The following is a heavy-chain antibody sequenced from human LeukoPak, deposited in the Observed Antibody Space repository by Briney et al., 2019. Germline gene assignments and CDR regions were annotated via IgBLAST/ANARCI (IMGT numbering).Heavy chain of an antibody. CDR3: SRGGSSVVGAMKY. CDR1: GFTFSSYP. CDR2: ISYDGSNK. V-gene: IGHV3-30-3*01. D-gene: IGHD1-26*01. J-gene: IGHJ4*02. Sequence: GGSLRLSCAASGFTFSSYPMHWVRQAPGKGLEWVAFISYDGSNKFYADSVKGRFTISRDNSKNTLYLEMSLLRAEDTAVYYCSRGGSSVVGAMKYWGQGTLVAVFS.